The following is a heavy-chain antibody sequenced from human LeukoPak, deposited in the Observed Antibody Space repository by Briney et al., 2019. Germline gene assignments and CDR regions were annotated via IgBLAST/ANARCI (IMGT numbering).Heavy chain of an antibody. CDR2: ISGSGGST. Sequence: PGGSLRLSCAASGFTFSSYAMSWVRQAPGKGLEWVSAISGSGGSTYYADSVRGRFTISRDNSKNTLYLQMNSLRAEDTALYYCAKDLSSGSSIYGMDVWGQGTTVTVSS. D-gene: IGHD3-10*02. V-gene: IGHV3-23*01. CDR3: AKDLSSGSSIYGMDV. CDR1: GFTFSSYA. J-gene: IGHJ6*02.